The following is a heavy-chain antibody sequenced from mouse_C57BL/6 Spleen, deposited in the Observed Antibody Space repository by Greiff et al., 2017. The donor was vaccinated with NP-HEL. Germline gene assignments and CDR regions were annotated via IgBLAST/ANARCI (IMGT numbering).Heavy chain of an antibody. V-gene: IGHV1-82*01. Sequence: VQLQQSGPELVKPGASVKISCKASGYAFSSSWMNWVKQRPGKGLEWIGRIYPGDGDTNYNGKFKGKATLTADKSSSTAYMQLSSLTSEDSAVYGCARAAMDYWGQGTSVTVSS. CDR3: ARAAMDY. CDR2: IYPGDGDT. CDR1: GYAFSSSW. J-gene: IGHJ4*01.